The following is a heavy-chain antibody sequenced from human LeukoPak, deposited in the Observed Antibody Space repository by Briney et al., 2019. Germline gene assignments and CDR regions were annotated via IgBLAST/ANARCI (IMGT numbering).Heavy chain of an antibody. CDR1: GYSFTSYW. V-gene: IGHV5-51*01. Sequence: GESLKISCKGSGYSFTSYWIGWVRQMPGKGLEWMGIIYPGDSDTRYSPSFQGQVTISADKSISTAYLQWSSLKASDTAMYYCARGEGITGTRVIRAFDIWGQGTMVTVSS. CDR3: ARGEGITGTRVIRAFDI. CDR2: IYPGDSDT. J-gene: IGHJ3*02. D-gene: IGHD1-20*01.